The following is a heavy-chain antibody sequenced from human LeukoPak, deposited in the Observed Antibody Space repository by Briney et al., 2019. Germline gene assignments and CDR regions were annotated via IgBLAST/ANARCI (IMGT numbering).Heavy chain of an antibody. Sequence: ASVKVSCKASGYDFTSYAMHWVRQAPGQRLEWMGWINAGNGNTKYSQKFQDRVTVTRDTSTSTVYMELSSLRSEDTAVYYCARHRDGYSLGFFDYWGQGTLVTVSS. CDR3: ARHRDGYSLGFFDY. V-gene: IGHV1-3*01. J-gene: IGHJ4*02. CDR2: INAGNGNT. D-gene: IGHD5-24*01. CDR1: GYDFTSYA.